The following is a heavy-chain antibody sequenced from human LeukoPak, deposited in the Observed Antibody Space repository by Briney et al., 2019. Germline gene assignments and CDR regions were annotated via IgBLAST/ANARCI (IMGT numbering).Heavy chain of an antibody. D-gene: IGHD1-7*01. CDR3: ARLLSGTGTGVFDDAFDI. CDR2: INPNSGGT. Sequence: ASVKVSCKASGYTFTGYYMHWVRQAPGQGLEWMGWINPNSGGTNYAQKFQGRVTMTRDTSISTAYMELSRLRSDDTAVYYCARLLSGTGTGVFDDAFDIWGQGTMVTVSS. V-gene: IGHV1-2*02. CDR1: GYTFTGYY. J-gene: IGHJ3*02.